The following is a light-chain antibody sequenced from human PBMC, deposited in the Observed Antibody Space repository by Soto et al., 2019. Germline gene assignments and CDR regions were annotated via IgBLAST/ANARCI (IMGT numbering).Light chain of an antibody. V-gene: IGKV3D-7*01. CDR1: QGVSSSY. Sequence: EIGLTQSPATLSLSTGERATLSCRASQGVSSSYLAWYQQKPGQAPRLLIYGTSTWASGIPARFSGSGSGTDFTLTISSLQFEDFAIYYCQQYNNWPPVTFGQGTRLEI. J-gene: IGKJ5*01. CDR3: QQYNNWPPVT. CDR2: GTS.